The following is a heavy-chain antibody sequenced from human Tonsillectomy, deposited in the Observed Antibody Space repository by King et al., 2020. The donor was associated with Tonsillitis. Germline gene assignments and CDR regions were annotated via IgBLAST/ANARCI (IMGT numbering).Heavy chain of an antibody. Sequence: QLVQSGGGVVQPGGSLRLSCAASGFTFRSYGMHWVRQAPGKGLEWVAFIRNDDSNKYYVDAVKGRFTTSRDNSKNTVYLQMNSLRAEDTAVYYCAKRDEYSYFGMDVWGQGTTVTVSS. CDR1: GFTFRSYG. J-gene: IGHJ6*02. D-gene: IGHD2/OR15-2a*01. CDR3: AKRDEYSYFGMDV. CDR2: IRNDDSNK. V-gene: IGHV3-30*02.